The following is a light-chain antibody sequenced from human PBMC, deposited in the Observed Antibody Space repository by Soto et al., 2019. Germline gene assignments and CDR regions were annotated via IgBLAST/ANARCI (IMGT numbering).Light chain of an antibody. V-gene: IGKV3-20*01. CDR3: QQYGSSPST. Sequence: IVMTQSPATLSVSPGERGTLSCRASQSVSSYLAWYKQKPGQAPRLLIYAASNRATGIPDRFSGSGSGTEFTLTISGLEPEDFEVYYCQQYGSSPSTFGQGTKVDI. J-gene: IGKJ1*01. CDR2: AAS. CDR1: QSVSSY.